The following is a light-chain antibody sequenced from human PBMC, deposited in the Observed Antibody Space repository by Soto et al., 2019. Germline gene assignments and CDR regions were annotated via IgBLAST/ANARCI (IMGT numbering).Light chain of an antibody. CDR1: QTVDTY. Sequence: EIVLTQSPVSLSLSPGERATLSCRASQTVDTYLVWYQQKPGQAPRLLIFGASNRATGIPARFSGSGSGTDFTLTINSLEPEDFALYYCQRRSSWPITFGQGTRLEIK. CDR2: GAS. CDR3: QRRSSWPIT. V-gene: IGKV3-11*01. J-gene: IGKJ5*01.